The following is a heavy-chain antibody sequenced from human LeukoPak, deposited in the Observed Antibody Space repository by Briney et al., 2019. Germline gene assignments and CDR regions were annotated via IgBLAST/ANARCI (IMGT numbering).Heavy chain of an antibody. CDR2: ISGSGGST. CDR1: GFTFSSYA. D-gene: IGHD2-21*02. Sequence: GGSLRLSCAASGFTFSSYAMSWVRQAPGKGLEWVSAISGSGGSTYYADSVKGRFTISRDNSKNTLYLQMNSLRAEDTAVYYCAKPRDSIPNHDWLDPWGQGTLVTVSS. J-gene: IGHJ5*02. CDR3: AKPRDSIPNHDWLDP. V-gene: IGHV3-23*01.